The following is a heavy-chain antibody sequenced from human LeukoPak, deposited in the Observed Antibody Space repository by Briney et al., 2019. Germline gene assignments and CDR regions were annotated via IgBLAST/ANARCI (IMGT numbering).Heavy chain of an antibody. V-gene: IGHV3-23*01. CDR3: AKGTYSSSPRDY. D-gene: IGHD6-6*01. CDR1: GFTFSSYA. Sequence: PGRSLRLSCAASGFTFSSYAMHWVRQAPGKGLEWVSAISDSGGSTYYAGSVKGRFTISRDNSKNTLFLQMNSLRAEDTAVYYCAKGTYSSSPRDYWGQGTLVTVSS. J-gene: IGHJ4*02. CDR2: ISDSGGST.